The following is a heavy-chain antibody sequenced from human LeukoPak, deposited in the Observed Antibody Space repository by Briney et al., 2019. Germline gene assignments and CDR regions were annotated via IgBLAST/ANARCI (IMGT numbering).Heavy chain of an antibody. CDR3: ARHGVWGSYRGPFDY. Sequence: SETLSLTCAVYGGSFSGDFWSWIRQSPGKGLEWIGEINHGGSTTYNPSLQSRVTISVDTSKNQFSLKLTSVTAADTAVYYCARHGVWGSYRGPFDYWGQGTLVTASP. CDR2: INHGGST. V-gene: IGHV4-34*01. CDR1: GGSFSGDF. J-gene: IGHJ4*02. D-gene: IGHD3-16*02.